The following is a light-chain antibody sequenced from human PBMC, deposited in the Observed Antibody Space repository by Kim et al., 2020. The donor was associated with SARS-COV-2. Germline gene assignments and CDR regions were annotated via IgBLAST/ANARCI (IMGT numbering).Light chain of an antibody. V-gene: IGLV3-1*01. Sequence: SESAEQKATITGCGDKKGDTLECGIQRKQGKSPVLVIYQHSRRTSGFPERFSGSNPGNTATLTTSGTRAMEEADYYCQALDSSIYVFGNGTKVTVL. CDR3: QALDSSIYV. J-gene: IGLJ1*01. CDR2: QHS. CDR1: KKGDTL.